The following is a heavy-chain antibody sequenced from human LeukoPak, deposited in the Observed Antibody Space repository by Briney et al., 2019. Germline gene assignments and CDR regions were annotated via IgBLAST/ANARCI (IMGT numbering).Heavy chain of an antibody. J-gene: IGHJ3*02. CDR3: ASRRNTAMAAQVAFDI. CDR1: GYTFTSYA. CDR2: INAGNGNT. V-gene: IGHV1-3*01. D-gene: IGHD5-18*01. Sequence: ASVKVSCKASGYTFTSYAMHWVRQAPGQRLEWMGWINAGNGNTKYSQKFQGRVTITRDTSASTAYMELSSLRSEDTAVYYCASRRNTAMAAQVAFDIWGQGTMVTVSS.